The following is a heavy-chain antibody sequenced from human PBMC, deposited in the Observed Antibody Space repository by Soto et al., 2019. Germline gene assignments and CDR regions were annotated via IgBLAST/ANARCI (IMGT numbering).Heavy chain of an antibody. J-gene: IGHJ4*02. CDR3: ARGMVRGVTFDY. V-gene: IGHV3-21*01. CDR2: ISSSSSYI. Sequence: EVQLVESGGGLVKPGGSLRLSCAASGFTFSSYSMNWVRQAPGKGLEWVSSISSSSSYIYYADSVKGRFTISRDNAKNSLYLQMNSLRAEDTAVYYCARGMVRGVTFDYWGQGTLVTVSS. CDR1: GFTFSSYS. D-gene: IGHD3-10*01.